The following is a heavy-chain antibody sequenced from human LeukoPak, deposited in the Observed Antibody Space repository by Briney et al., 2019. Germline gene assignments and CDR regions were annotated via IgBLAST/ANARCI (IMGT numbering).Heavy chain of an antibody. Sequence: ASVKVSCKASGFTFTSSAMQWVRQARGQRLEWIGWIVVGSGNTNYAQKFQERVTITRDMSTSTAYMELGSLRSEDTAVYYCAAPPGGQSAFDIWGQGTMVTVSS. CDR1: GFTFTSSA. V-gene: IGHV1-58*02. CDR3: AAPPGGQSAFDI. J-gene: IGHJ3*02. CDR2: IVVGSGNT. D-gene: IGHD2-15*01.